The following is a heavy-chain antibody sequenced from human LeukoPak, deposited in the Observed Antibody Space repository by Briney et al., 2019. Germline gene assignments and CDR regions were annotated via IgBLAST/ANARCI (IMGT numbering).Heavy chain of an antibody. CDR3: ARGGHILLWFGESKAGMDV. D-gene: IGHD3-10*01. J-gene: IGHJ6*02. Sequence: GGSLRLSCAASGFTFSSYAMHWVRQAPGKGLEWVAVISYDGSNKYYADSVKGRFTISRDNSKNTLYLQMNSLRAEDTAVYYCARGGHILLWFGESKAGMDVWGQGTTVTVSS. CDR1: GFTFSSYA. CDR2: ISYDGSNK. V-gene: IGHV3-30-3*01.